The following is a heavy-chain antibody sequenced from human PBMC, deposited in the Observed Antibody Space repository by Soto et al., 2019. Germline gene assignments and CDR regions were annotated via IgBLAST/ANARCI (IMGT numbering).Heavy chain of an antibody. D-gene: IGHD4-17*01. J-gene: IGHJ4*02. CDR2: ISSSSSYI. Sequence: VGSLRLSCTSSLFTFSSYSMNWVRQSPVKVLEWVSSISSSSSYIYYADSVKGRFTISRDNAKNSLYLQMNSLRAEDTAVYYCARDSVDYGDYVCEYWGQGTLVTVSS. CDR3: ARDSVDYGDYVCEY. V-gene: IGHV3-21*01. CDR1: LFTFSSYS.